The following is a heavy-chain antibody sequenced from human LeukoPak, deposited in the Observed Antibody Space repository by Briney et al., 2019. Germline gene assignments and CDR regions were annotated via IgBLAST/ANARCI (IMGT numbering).Heavy chain of an antibody. CDR2: IIPIFGTA. CDR1: GGTFSSYA. D-gene: IGHD3-16*01. CDR3: ARGVRSDYDYGDY. Sequence: ASVTVSCTASGGTFSSYAISWVRQAPGQGLEWMGGIIPIFGTANYAQKFQGRVTITADESTSTAYMELSSLRSEDTAVYYCARGVRSDYDYGDYWGQGTLVTVSS. V-gene: IGHV1-69*13. J-gene: IGHJ4*02.